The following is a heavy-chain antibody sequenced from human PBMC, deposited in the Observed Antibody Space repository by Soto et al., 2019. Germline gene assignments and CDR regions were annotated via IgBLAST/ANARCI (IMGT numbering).Heavy chain of an antibody. V-gene: IGHV3-7*01. CDR1: GFTFSSYW. J-gene: IGHJ4*02. CDR2: IKQDGSEK. CDR3: ARGLRKDSSSWTPRPQSTYSDY. D-gene: IGHD6-13*01. Sequence: GSLRLSCAASGFTFSSYWMSWVRQAPGKGLEWVANIKQDGSEKYYVDSVKGRFTISRDNSKNSLYLQMNSLRAEDTAVYYCARGLRKDSSSWTPRPQSTYSDYWGQGTLVTVSS.